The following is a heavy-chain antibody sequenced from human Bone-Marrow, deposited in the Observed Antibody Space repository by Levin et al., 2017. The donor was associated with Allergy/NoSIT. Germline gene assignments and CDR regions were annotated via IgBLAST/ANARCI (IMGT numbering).Heavy chain of an antibody. CDR2: IYSSGST. V-gene: IGHV4-4*07. CDR1: GGSISDYY. D-gene: IGHD6-19*01. Sequence: TSETLSLTCTFSGGSISDYYLSWIRQPAGKGLEWIGRIYSSGSTYYNPSLKSRVTMSADTSKNHFSLRLTSVTAADTAVYFCAGAVAGTVGSDSWGQGALVTVSS. CDR3: AGAVAGTVGSDS. J-gene: IGHJ4*02.